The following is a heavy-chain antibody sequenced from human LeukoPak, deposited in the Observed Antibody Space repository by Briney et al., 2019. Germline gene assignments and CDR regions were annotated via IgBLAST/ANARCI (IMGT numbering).Heavy chain of an antibody. Sequence: GGSLRLSCAASGFTFSSYWMYWVRQVPGKGLVWVSRINPDGSDTSYADSVKGRFTISRDNAKNTLYLQMNSLRAEDTAVYYCTRDSSGYYWGQGTLVTVSP. CDR2: INPDGSDT. CDR1: GFTFSSYW. CDR3: TRDSSGYY. V-gene: IGHV3-74*01. D-gene: IGHD6-19*01. J-gene: IGHJ4*02.